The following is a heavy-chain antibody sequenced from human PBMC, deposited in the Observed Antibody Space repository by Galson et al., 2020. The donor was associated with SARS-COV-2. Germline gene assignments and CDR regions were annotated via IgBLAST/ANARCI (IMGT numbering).Heavy chain of an antibody. CDR3: ARVGGYYGSGRLDYFDY. D-gene: IGHD3-10*01. CDR1: GGSISSGSYY. Sequence: SETLSLTCTVPGGSISSGSYYWSWIRQPAGKGLEWIGRIYTSGSTNYNPSLKSRVTISVDTSKNQFSLKLSSVTAADTAVYYCARVGGYYGSGRLDYFDYWGQGTLVTVSA. V-gene: IGHV4-61*02. J-gene: IGHJ4*02. CDR2: IYTSGST.